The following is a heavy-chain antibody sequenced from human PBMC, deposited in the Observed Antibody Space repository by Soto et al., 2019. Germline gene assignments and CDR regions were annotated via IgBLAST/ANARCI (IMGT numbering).Heavy chain of an antibody. J-gene: IGHJ4*02. Sequence: EVQLLESGGGLVQPGGSLRLSCAASGFTFSSYAMSWVRQAPGKGLEWVSAISGSGGSTYYADSVKGRFTISRDNSKYTLYLQMNSLRAEDTAVYYCARDRPFSGSYYKFDYWGQGTLVTVSS. CDR2: ISGSGGST. D-gene: IGHD3-10*01. CDR3: ARDRPFSGSYYKFDY. CDR1: GFTFSSYA. V-gene: IGHV3-23*01.